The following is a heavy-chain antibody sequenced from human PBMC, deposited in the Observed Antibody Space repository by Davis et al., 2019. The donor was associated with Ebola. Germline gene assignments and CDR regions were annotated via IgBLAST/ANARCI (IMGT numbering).Heavy chain of an antibody. D-gene: IGHD3-22*01. CDR2: IFYGGTIFYAGT. CDR3: ARRTSDNRGYHYFDN. CDR1: GDSISNTASC. V-gene: IGHV4-39*01. J-gene: IGHJ4*02. Sequence: SETLSLTCDVSGDSISNTASCWDWVRLSPGKGLEWIGTIFYGGTIFYAGTVYNPSLKSRVTMSTDTSRNQFSLRLTSVTAADTAVFYCARRTSDNRGYHYFDNWSQGIPVTVSS.